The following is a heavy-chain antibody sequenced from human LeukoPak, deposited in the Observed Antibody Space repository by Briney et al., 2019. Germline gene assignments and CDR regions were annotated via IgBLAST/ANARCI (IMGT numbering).Heavy chain of an antibody. CDR2: ISASTGST. Sequence: GGSLRLSCAASGFTFSNYAMNWVRQAPGKGLEWVSLISASTGSTYYADSEKGRFSISRDNSKNTVYLQMNSLRAEDTAVYYCAKTLQWLVPFDYWGQGTLVTVSS. J-gene: IGHJ4*02. D-gene: IGHD6-19*01. CDR1: GFTFSNYA. CDR3: AKTLQWLVPFDY. V-gene: IGHV3-23*01.